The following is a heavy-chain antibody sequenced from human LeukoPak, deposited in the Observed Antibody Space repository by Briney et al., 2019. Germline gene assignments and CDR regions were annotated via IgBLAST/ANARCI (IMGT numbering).Heavy chain of an antibody. CDR3: ARHQGHPYYYDSSGATPLDY. CDR2: IYYSGST. J-gene: IGHJ4*02. Sequence: SETLSLTCTVSGGSISSYYWGWIRQPPGKGLEWIGSIYYSGSTYHNPSLKSRVTISVDTSKNQFSLKLSSVTAADTAVYYCARHQGHPYYYDSSGATPLDYWGQGTLVTVSS. D-gene: IGHD3-22*01. V-gene: IGHV4-39*01. CDR1: GGSISSYY.